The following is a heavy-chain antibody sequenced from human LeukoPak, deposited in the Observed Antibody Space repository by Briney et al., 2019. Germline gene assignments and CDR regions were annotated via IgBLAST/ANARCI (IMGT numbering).Heavy chain of an antibody. V-gene: IGHV4-61*02. CDR3: ARRKDGHDY. CDR1: GGSISSGFYY. CDR2: IYTSGST. D-gene: IGHD1-14*01. Sequence: SETLSLTCTVSGGSISSGFYYWSWIRQPPGKGLEWIGRIYTSGSTNYNPSLKSRVTISLDTSKNQFSLKLSSVTAADTAVYYCARRKDGHDYWGQGTLVTVSS. J-gene: IGHJ4*02.